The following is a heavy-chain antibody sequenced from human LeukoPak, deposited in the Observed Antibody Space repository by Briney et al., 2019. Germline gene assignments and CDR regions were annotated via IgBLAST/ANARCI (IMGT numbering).Heavy chain of an antibody. CDR3: ARDHLANLASRLFDP. V-gene: IGHV4-38-2*02. CDR1: GYSISSGYY. Sequence: SSETLSLTCTVSGYSISSGYYWGWIRQPPGKGLEWIGIIYHSGRTDYNPSLKSRVTISEDTSKNQFSLKLSSVTAADTAVYYCARDHLANLASRLFDPWGQGTLVTVSS. CDR2: IYHSGRT. D-gene: IGHD3-3*01. J-gene: IGHJ5*02.